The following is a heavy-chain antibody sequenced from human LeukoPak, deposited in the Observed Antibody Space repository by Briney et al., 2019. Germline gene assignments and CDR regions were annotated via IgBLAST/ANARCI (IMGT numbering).Heavy chain of an antibody. J-gene: IGHJ4*02. CDR2: INWNGGSK. D-gene: IGHD6-19*01. CDR1: GFTFDDYG. V-gene: IGHV3-20*04. Sequence: GGSLRLSCAASGFTFDDYGRSWVRQAPGKGLEWVSGINWNGGSKGYADSVKGRFTISRDNAKNSLYLQMNSLRAEDTALYYCARRGIAVAGNDYWGQGTLVTVSS. CDR3: ARRGIAVAGNDY.